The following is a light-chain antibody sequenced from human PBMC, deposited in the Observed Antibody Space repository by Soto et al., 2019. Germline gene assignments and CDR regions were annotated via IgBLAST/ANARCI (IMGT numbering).Light chain of an antibody. V-gene: IGLV1-47*01. CDR1: SSNIGSSY. Sequence: QAVVTQPPSTSGTPGQRVTISCSGSSSNIGSSYVYWYQQLPGTAPKLLIYKNNARPSGVPDRFSGSKSGTSASLAISGPRSEDEADYYCAAWDDSLSGWVFGGGTKVTVL. CDR2: KNN. J-gene: IGLJ3*02. CDR3: AAWDDSLSGWV.